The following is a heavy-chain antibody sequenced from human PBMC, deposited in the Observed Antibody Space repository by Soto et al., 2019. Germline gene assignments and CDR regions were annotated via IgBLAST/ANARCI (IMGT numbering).Heavy chain of an antibody. J-gene: IGHJ4*02. D-gene: IGHD5-12*01. V-gene: IGHV2-5*02. CDR2: IYWDDDK. CDR1: GFSLSSIGMG. Sequence: QITVKESGLTLVKPTETLALTCTFSGFSLSSIGMGVGWIRQPPGKALEWVALIYWDDDKRYSPSLSSRLTITKVPSKNDVELTTTNMYSVDTATYYCASLTRGVYDSGRLWEKFDYWGQGTLVTVSS. CDR3: ASLTRGVYDSGRLWEKFDY.